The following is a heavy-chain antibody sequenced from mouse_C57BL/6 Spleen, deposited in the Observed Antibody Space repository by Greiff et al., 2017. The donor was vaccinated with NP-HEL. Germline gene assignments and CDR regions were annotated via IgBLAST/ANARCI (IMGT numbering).Heavy chain of an antibody. J-gene: IGHJ3*01. D-gene: IGHD1-1*01. Sequence: QVQLQQPGAELVRPGSSVKLSCKASGYTFTSYWMHWVKQRPIQGLEWIGNIDPSDSETHYNQKFKDKATLTVDKSSSTAYMQLSSLTSEDSAVDYCARGNDSSSVLAWFAYWGQGTLVTVSA. CDR2: IDPSDSET. CDR1: GYTFTSYW. V-gene: IGHV1-52*01. CDR3: ARGNDSSSVLAWFAY.